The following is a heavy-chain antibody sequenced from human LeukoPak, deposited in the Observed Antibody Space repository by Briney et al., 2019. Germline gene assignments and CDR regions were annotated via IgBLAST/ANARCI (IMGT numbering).Heavy chain of an antibody. D-gene: IGHD3-22*01. Sequence: PGGSLRLSCAASGFTFSSYGMSWVRQAPGKGLWWVSSISGSGGRTYYADSVKGRFTISRDNSKNTLYLQMNSLRSEDMAVYYCARATLGDYYDSRGPYKEGFDPWGQGTLVTVSS. V-gene: IGHV3-23*01. CDR2: ISGSGGRT. CDR1: GFTFSSYG. J-gene: IGHJ5*02. CDR3: ARATLGDYYDSRGPYKEGFDP.